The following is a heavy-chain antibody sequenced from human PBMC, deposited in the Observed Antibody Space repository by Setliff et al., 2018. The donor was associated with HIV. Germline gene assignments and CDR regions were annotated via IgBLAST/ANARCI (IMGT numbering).Heavy chain of an antibody. D-gene: IGHD1-20*01. Sequence: SGPTLVNPTQTLTLTCSFSGFSLSTSGVGVGWIRQPPGKALEWLALIYWNDNKRYSPSLKSRLTITKDTSKNQVVLTMTNMDPVDTATYYCAHSEYNTLNFDYWGQGTLGTVSS. V-gene: IGHV2-5*01. CDR2: IYWNDNK. J-gene: IGHJ4*02. CDR1: GFSLSTSGVG. CDR3: AHSEYNTLNFDY.